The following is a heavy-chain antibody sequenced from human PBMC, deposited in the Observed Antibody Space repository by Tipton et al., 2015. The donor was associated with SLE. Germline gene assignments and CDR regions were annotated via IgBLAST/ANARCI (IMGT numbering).Heavy chain of an antibody. Sequence: TLSLTCTVSGGSISSYYWSWIRQPPGKGLEWIGSIYYSGSTNYNPSLKSRVTISVDTSKNQFSLKLSSVTAADTAVYYCASSTSCYTYWYFDLWGRGALVTVSS. CDR3: ASSTSCYTYWYFDL. J-gene: IGHJ2*01. V-gene: IGHV4-59*01. CDR2: IYYSGST. CDR1: GGSISSYY. D-gene: IGHD2-2*01.